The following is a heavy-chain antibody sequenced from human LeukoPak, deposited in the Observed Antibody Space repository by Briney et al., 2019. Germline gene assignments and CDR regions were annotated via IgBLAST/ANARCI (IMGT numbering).Heavy chain of an antibody. CDR3: AHPYYYDSSGYYYYYFDY. CDR2: FDPEDGET. D-gene: IGHD3-22*01. J-gene: IGHJ4*02. Sequence: GASVKVSCKVSGYTLTELSMHWVRQAPGKGLEWMGGFDPEDGETIYAQKFQGRVTMTEDTSTDTAYMELSSLRSEDTAVYYCAHPYYYDSSGYYYYYFDYWGQGILVTVSS. V-gene: IGHV1-24*01. CDR1: GYTLTELS.